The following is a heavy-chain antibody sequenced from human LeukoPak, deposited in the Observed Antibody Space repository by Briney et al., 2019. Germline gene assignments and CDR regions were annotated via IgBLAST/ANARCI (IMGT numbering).Heavy chain of an antibody. J-gene: IGHJ4*02. CDR3: ARGNYDFWSGTYTGRDY. CDR2: IYTSGST. D-gene: IGHD3-3*01. Sequence: SETLSLTCTVSGGSISSYYWSWIRQPAGKGLEWIGRIYTSGSTNYNPSLKSRVTMSVDTSKNQFSLKLSSVTAADTAVYYCARGNYDFWSGTYTGRDYWGQGTLVTVSS. CDR1: GGSISSYY. V-gene: IGHV4-4*07.